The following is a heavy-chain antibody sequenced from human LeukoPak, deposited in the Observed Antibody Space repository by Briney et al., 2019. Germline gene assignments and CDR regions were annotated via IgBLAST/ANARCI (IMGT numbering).Heavy chain of an antibody. CDR3: ARDRSLCGGDCYSFGLPFDP. J-gene: IGHJ5*02. CDR2: IIPILGIA. V-gene: IGHV1-69*04. D-gene: IGHD2-21*02. CDR1: GGTFSSYA. Sequence: SVKVSRKASGGTFSSYAISWVRQAPGQGLEWMGRIIPILGIANYAQKFQGRVTITADKATSTAYMELSSLRSEDTAVYYCARDRSLCGGDCYSFGLPFDPWGQGTLVTVSS.